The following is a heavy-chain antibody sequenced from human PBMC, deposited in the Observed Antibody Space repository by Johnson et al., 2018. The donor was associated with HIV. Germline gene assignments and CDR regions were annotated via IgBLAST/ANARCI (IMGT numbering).Heavy chain of an antibody. CDR2: IKSDGSST. V-gene: IGHV3-74*02. J-gene: IGHJ3*02. D-gene: IGHD2-2*01. CDR3: ATDIVVVLALGGDAFDI. Sequence: VQLVESGGGLIQPGGSLRLSCAASGFTFSNAWMSWVRQAPGKGLEWVGRIKSDGSSTRYADSVKGRFTVSRDNSKNTLYLLMNSLRAEDTAVYYCATDIVVVLALGGDAFDIWGQGTMVIVSS. CDR1: GFTFSNAW.